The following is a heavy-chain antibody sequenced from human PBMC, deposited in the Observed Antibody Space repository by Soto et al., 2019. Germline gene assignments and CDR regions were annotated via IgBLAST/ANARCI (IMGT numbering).Heavy chain of an antibody. CDR1: GYSFTSYW. Sequence: PGESLKISCKGSGYSFTSYWISWVRQMPGKGLEWMGRIDPSDSYTNYSPSFQGHVTISADKSISTAYLQWSSLKASDTAMYYCVSSRIAAASYYYYYYGMDVWGQGTTVTVSS. J-gene: IGHJ6*02. CDR2: IDPSDSYT. V-gene: IGHV5-10-1*01. CDR3: VSSRIAAASYYYYYYGMDV. D-gene: IGHD6-13*01.